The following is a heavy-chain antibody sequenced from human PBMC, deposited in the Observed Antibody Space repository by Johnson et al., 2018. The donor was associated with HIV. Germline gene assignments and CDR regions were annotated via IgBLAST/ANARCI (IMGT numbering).Heavy chain of an antibody. Sequence: QVQLVESGGGLIQPGGSLRLSCAASGFTFSNYPMHWVRQAPGKGLEWVAVISDDGSNKYYADSVKGRFTISRDNSKNTLYLQMNSLGAEDTAVYYCARTYSTSSDDAFDVWGQGTMVTVSS. J-gene: IGHJ3*01. CDR3: ARTYSTSSDDAFDV. CDR1: GFTFSNYP. D-gene: IGHD6-6*01. CDR2: ISDDGSNK. V-gene: IGHV3-30*04.